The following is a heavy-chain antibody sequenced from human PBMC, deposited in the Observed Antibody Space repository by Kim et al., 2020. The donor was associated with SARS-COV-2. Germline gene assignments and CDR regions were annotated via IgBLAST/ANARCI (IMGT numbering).Heavy chain of an antibody. J-gene: IGHJ4*02. V-gene: IGHV3-7*01. D-gene: IGHD3-10*01. CDR1: GFPFSYFW. CDR2: INQDGSEK. CDR3: ARTGSRTWAWPPDDY. Sequence: GGSLRLSCAASGFPFSYFWMSWVRQAPGKGLVWVSNINQDGSEKNYPESVRGRFTISRDSAKNLVYLQMNSLTAEDTAVYYCARTGSRTWAWPPDDYWGEGTLVPGSS.